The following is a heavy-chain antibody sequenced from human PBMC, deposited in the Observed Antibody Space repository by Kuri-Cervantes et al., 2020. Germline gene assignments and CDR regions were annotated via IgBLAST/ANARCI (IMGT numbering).Heavy chain of an antibody. V-gene: IGHV3-48*03. CDR2: ISSSGSTI. Sequence: GGSLRLSCAASGFTFSSYEMNWVRQAPGKGLEWVSYISSSGSTIYYADSVKGRFTISRDNAKNSLYLQMNSLRAEDTAVYYCARDHVMPTTRWTFDIWGQGTMVTVSS. J-gene: IGHJ3*02. CDR3: ARDHVMPTTRWTFDI. CDR1: GFTFSSYE. D-gene: IGHD5-24*01.